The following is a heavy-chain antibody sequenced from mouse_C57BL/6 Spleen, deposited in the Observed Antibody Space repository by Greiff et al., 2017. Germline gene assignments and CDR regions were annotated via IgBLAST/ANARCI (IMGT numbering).Heavy chain of an antibody. Sequence: EVQLVESGGGLVKPGGSLKLSCAASGFTFSSYAMSWVRQTPEKRLEWVATISDGGSYTYYPDNVKGRFTISRDNAKNNLYLQMSHLKSEDTAMYYCARAIYYDYDDASYYFDYWGQGTTLTVSS. CDR1: GFTFSSYA. CDR2: ISDGGSYT. J-gene: IGHJ2*01. D-gene: IGHD2-4*01. V-gene: IGHV5-4*01. CDR3: ARAIYYDYDDASYYFDY.